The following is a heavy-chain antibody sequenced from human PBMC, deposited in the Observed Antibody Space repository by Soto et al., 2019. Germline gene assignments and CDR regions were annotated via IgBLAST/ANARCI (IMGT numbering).Heavy chain of an antibody. D-gene: IGHD6-19*01. CDR3: ARDSWGRAVPDYHYYAMDV. V-gene: IGHV1-18*04. CDR1: GYTFTSYG. Sequence: ASVMVSCKASGYTFTSYGVSWVPQAPGQGLEWRGWISVYSGNTNYARKLQGRVTMTRDIYTRAVYMELRSLTSDDTAVYYCARDSWGRAVPDYHYYAMDVWGQRTTVTVS. J-gene: IGHJ6*02. CDR2: ISVYSGNT.